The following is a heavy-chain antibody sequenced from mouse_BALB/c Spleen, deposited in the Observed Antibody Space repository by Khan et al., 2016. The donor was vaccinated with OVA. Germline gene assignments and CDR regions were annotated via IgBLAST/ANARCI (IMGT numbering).Heavy chain of an antibody. CDR1: GFTFSSFG. Sequence: EVELVESGGGLVQPGGSRKLSCAASGFTFSSFGMHWVRQAPKKGLEWVAYMSSGSSTIYYVDTVKGRFTISRDNPKNTLFLQMTSLRSESTAMYYCARSGGNFHWYFDVWGAGTSVTVSS. CDR2: MSSGSSTI. V-gene: IGHV5-17*02. D-gene: IGHD2-1*01. CDR3: ARSGGNFHWYFDV. J-gene: IGHJ1*01.